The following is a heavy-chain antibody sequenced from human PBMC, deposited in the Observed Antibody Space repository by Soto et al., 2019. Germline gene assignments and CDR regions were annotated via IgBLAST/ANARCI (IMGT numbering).Heavy chain of an antibody. V-gene: IGHV1-69*12. J-gene: IGHJ6*02. D-gene: IGHD3-22*01. CDR2: IIPVFGTP. CDR1: GGSFSNYG. Sequence: QVQVVQSGAEVKKPGSSVKVSCKASGGSFSNYGISWVRQAPGQGLECMGGIIPVFGTPHYAQKFQDRVTITADESTSTVYMEVSSLTSEDTAVYYCARGDATKIVVTTYYGLDVWGQGTTVTVSS. CDR3: ARGDATKIVVTTYYGLDV.